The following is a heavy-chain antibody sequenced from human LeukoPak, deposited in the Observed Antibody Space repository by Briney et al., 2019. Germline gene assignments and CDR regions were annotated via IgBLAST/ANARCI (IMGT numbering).Heavy chain of an antibody. J-gene: IGHJ3*02. V-gene: IGHV4-59*01. D-gene: IGHD1-26*01. CDR3: AKWEESENTFDI. Sequence: SETLSLTCTVSGGSINSYYWNWIRQPPGKGLEWIGYIYYSGNSNYNPSLKSRVTMSVDTSKNQFSLKLSSVTAADTAVYYCAKWEESENTFDIWGQGTMVTVFS. CDR2: IYYSGNS. CDR1: GGSINSYY.